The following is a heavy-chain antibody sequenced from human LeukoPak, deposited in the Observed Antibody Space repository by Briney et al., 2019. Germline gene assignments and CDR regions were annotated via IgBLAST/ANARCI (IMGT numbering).Heavy chain of an antibody. CDR2: MNPNSGDT. Sequence: ASVKVSCKASGYTFTSYDIDWVRQAPGQGLEWMGWMNPNSGDTGYPQKFQGRVTMTRDTSITTAYMELSSLRSEDTAVYYCARSGFGSGISFDLWGQGTLVTVSS. V-gene: IGHV1-8*01. D-gene: IGHD3-10*01. CDR3: ARSGFGSGISFDL. CDR1: GYTFTSYD. J-gene: IGHJ5*02.